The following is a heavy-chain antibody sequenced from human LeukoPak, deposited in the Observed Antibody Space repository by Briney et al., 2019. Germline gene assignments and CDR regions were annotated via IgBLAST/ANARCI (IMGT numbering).Heavy chain of an antibody. V-gene: IGHV1-69*06. J-gene: IGHJ5*02. CDR3: ARDRYYYGSGSQTNWFDP. CDR2: IIPIFGTA. CDR1: GGTFSRYA. Sequence: GASVKVSCKASGGTFSRYAISWVRQAPGQGLEWMGGIIPIFGTANYAQKFQGRVTITADKSTSTAYMELSSLRSEDTAVYYCARDRYYYGSGSQTNWFDPWGQGTLVTVSS. D-gene: IGHD3-10*01.